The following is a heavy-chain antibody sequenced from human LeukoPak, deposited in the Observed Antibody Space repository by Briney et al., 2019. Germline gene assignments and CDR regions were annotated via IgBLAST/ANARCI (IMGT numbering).Heavy chain of an antibody. D-gene: IGHD3-3*02. CDR1: GFTFSSYA. V-gene: IGHV3-64D*09. CDR2: IISKGGVT. CDR3: VKESKKGKHWHAFDI. Sequence: GGSLRLSCSASGFTFSSYAMHWVRQAPGQGLECVSGIISKGGVTHYADSVKGRFTISRDNAKNTLYLQMSSLRAEDTAVYYCVKESKKGKHWHAFDIWGQGTMVTVSS. J-gene: IGHJ3*02.